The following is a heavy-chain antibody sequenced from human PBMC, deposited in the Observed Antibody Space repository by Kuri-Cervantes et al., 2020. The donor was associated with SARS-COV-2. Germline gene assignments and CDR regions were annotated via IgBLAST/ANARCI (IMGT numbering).Heavy chain of an antibody. V-gene: IGHV4-34*01. J-gene: IGHJ4*02. Sequence: GSLRLSCAVYGGSFSGYYWSWIRQPPGKGLEWIGEINHSGSTNYNPSLKSRVTISVDTSKNQFSLKLSSVTAADTAVYYCARAYYYDFWSGYGAFDYWGQGALVTVSS. CDR2: INHSGST. CDR3: ARAYYYDFWSGYGAFDY. CDR1: GGSFSGYY. D-gene: IGHD3-3*01.